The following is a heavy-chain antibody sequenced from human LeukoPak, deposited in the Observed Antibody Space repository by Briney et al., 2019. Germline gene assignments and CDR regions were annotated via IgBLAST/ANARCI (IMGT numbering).Heavy chain of an antibody. Sequence: SETLSLTCTVSGGSISSYYWSRIRQPAGKGLEWIGRIYTSGSTNYNPSLKSRVTMSVDTSKNQFSLKLSSVTAADTVVYYCARARWGSGSYSALDYWGQGTLVTVSS. D-gene: IGHD1-26*01. CDR2: IYTSGST. V-gene: IGHV4-4*07. CDR1: GGSISSYY. CDR3: ARARWGSGSYSALDY. J-gene: IGHJ4*02.